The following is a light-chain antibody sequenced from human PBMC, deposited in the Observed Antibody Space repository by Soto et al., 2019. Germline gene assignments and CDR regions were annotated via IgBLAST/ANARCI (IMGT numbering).Light chain of an antibody. J-gene: IGLJ1*01. Sequence: QSALTQPASVSGSPGQSITISCTGTSSDVGSYNSVSWHQQHPGQAPKLMIYDVTHRASGIPDRFSASKSGNTASLTISGLQAGDEADYYCSSYRSSSTYVFGNGTKLTVL. CDR3: SSYRSSSTYV. V-gene: IGLV2-14*01. CDR1: SSDVGSYNS. CDR2: DVT.